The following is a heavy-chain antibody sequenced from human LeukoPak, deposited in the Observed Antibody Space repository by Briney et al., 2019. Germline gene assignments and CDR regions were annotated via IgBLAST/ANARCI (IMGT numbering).Heavy chain of an antibody. Sequence: GGSLRLSCAASGFTFSSYAMNWVRQAPGKGLEWVSYISGSYSTIYYADSVKGRFTVSRDNAKTSLYLQMNSLRAEDTAVYYCARAHTTVITHFDYWGQGTLVTVSS. CDR1: GFTFSSYA. CDR2: ISGSYSTI. V-gene: IGHV3-48*01. J-gene: IGHJ4*02. D-gene: IGHD4-17*01. CDR3: ARAHTTVITHFDY.